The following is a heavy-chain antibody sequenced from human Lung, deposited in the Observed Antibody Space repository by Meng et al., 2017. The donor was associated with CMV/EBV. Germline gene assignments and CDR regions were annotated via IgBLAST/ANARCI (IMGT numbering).Heavy chain of an antibody. CDR1: GFIVSDYY. CDR3: ARGADDLPTDF. CDR2: ISSSGTSI. Sequence: LSCAASGFIVSDYYMSWIRQDPGKGLEWVSYISSSGTSIYYADSVRGRFTISRDNAKDSLYLEMNSLRLEDTAVYYCARGADDLPTDFWGQGTLVTVS. D-gene: IGHD1-1*01. J-gene: IGHJ4*02. V-gene: IGHV3-11*04.